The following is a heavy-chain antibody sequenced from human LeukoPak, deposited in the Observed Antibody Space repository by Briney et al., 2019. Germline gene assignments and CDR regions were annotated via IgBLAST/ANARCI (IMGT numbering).Heavy chain of an antibody. J-gene: IGHJ4*02. CDR3: ARGYKYSSSWYGGGDY. CDR2: VKQDGSEK. V-gene: IGHV3-7*01. Sequence: GGSLRLSCVASGFTSSSYWMSWVRQAPGKGPEWVANVKQDGSEKYYVDSVKGRFTISRDNAKNSIYLQMNSLRAEDTAVYYCARGYKYSSSWYGGGDYWGQGSLVTVSS. D-gene: IGHD6-13*01. CDR1: GFTSSSYW.